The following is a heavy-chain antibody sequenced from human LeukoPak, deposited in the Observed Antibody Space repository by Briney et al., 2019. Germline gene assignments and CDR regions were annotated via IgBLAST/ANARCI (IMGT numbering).Heavy chain of an antibody. J-gene: IGHJ6*03. V-gene: IGHV1-18*01. CDR3: ARHQGDYGTYYYYMDV. D-gene: IGHD4-17*01. CDR1: GYTVTSYG. Sequence: ASVKVSCKASGYTVTSYGISWVRQAPGQGLEWMGWMSAYNGNTNYAQKLQGRVTMTTDTSTSTAYMELRSLRSDDTAVYYCARHQGDYGTYYYYMDVWGKGTTVTVSS. CDR2: MSAYNGNT.